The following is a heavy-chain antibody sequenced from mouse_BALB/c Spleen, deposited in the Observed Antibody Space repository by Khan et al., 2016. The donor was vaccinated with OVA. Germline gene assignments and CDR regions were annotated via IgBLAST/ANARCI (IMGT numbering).Heavy chain of an antibody. Sequence: EVKLLESGPDLMKPGASLKISCKASGYSFTSYYIHWVVQSHGKSLEWIGYIDPFSGGTTYNQKFKGKATLTVNKSSSTSYILLSNLTSDKSAFYYCTRHGYVAWFTYWGQGTLVTVSA. D-gene: IGHD2-2*01. CDR2: IDPFSGGT. J-gene: IGHJ3*01. CDR3: TRHGYVAWFTY. CDR1: GYSFTSYY. V-gene: IGHV1-31*01.